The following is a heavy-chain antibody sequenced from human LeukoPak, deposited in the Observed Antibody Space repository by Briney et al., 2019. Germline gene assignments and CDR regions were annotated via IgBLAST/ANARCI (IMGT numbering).Heavy chain of an antibody. J-gene: IGHJ4*02. D-gene: IGHD3-16*01. CDR2: INPSGGST. Sequence: RASVKVSCKASGYTFTSYYMHWVRQAPGQGLEWMGIINPSGGSTGYAQKFQGRVTMTRDTSTSTVYMELSSLRSEDTAVYYCARDLGLEGGFDYWGQGTLVTVSS. CDR1: GYTFTSYY. V-gene: IGHV1-46*01. CDR3: ARDLGLEGGFDY.